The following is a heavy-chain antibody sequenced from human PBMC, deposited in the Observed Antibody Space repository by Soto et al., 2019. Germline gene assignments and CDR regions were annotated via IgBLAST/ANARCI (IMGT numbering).Heavy chain of an antibody. CDR2: INGGGLSI. CDR3: ARAQGGTYGHYDY. V-gene: IGHV3-74*01. J-gene: IGHJ4*02. CDR1: GFIFSSYW. Sequence: GGSLRLSGAASGFIFSSYWIQWVRQAPWKGLVWLSRINGGGLSITYADSVKGRFTISRDNAKKTVYLQMNSLRAEDTAVYYCARAQGGTYGHYDYCGQGTLVTVSS. D-gene: IGHD1-26*01.